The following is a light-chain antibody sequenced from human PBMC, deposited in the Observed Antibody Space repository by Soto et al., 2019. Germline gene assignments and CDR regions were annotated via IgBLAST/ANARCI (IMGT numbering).Light chain of an antibody. V-gene: IGKV1-5*01. J-gene: IGKJ1*01. CDR2: DAS. Sequence: DIQMTQSPSTLSASVGDRVTITCRASQSISSWLAWYQQKPGKAPKLLIYDASSLESGVPSRFSGSGSGTEFTLAISSLQPEDFATYYCQHYNSYSWTFGQGTKVEFK. CDR1: QSISSW. CDR3: QHYNSYSWT.